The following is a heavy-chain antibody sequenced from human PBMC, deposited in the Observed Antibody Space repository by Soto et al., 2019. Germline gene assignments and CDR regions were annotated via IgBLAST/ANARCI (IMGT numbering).Heavy chain of an antibody. CDR2: IYSGGST. V-gene: IGHV3-53*01. CDR1: GFTVSSNY. D-gene: IGHD2-21*02. CDR3: AANMVVTAITHFYYGMDV. Sequence: GGSLRLSCAASGFTVSSNYMSWVRQAPGKGLEWVSVIYSGGSTYYADSVKGRFTISRDNSKNTLYLQMNSLRAEDTAVYYCAANMVVTAITHFYYGMDVWGQGTTVTVSS. J-gene: IGHJ6*02.